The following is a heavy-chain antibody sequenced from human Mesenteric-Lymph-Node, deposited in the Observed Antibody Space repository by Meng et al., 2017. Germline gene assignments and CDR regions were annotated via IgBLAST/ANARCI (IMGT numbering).Heavy chain of an antibody. CDR1: GFTFSSYA. V-gene: IGHV3-23*01. Sequence: GGSLRLSCAASGFTFSSYAMNWVRQAPGKGLEWVSGISRGGDTTYYADSVKGRFTISRDNSQNTLYLQMNSLRAEDTAVYYCAKRSRGGAVAGPKNYFDYWGLGTLVTVSS. D-gene: IGHD6-19*01. CDR3: AKRSRGGAVAGPKNYFDY. J-gene: IGHJ4*02. CDR2: ISRGGDTT.